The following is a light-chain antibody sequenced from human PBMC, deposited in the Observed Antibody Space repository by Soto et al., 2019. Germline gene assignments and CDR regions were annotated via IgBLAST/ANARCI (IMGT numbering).Light chain of an antibody. Sequence: IQMTQSPSSLSASVGDRLTITCRASQVITNYLGWYQQKPGKAPKRLIYAASTLQSGVPSRFSGSGSGTEFTLTINNLQREDFATYYCQESFFTLGTFGRGTKVDIK. CDR1: QVITNY. CDR3: QESFFTLGT. CDR2: AAS. J-gene: IGKJ1*01. V-gene: IGKV1-17*02.